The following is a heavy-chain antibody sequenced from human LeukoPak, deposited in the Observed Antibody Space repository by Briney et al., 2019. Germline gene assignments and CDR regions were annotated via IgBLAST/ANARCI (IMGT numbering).Heavy chain of an antibody. CDR1: GFTFSENW. V-gene: IGHV3-74*01. Sequence: GGSVRLTCVASGFTFSENWMHWVRQAPGKGLAWVSHINRDGGLTNYADSVKGRFTISRDNARNTVYLQMSSLRVEDTAIYFCAREEHRLAEAGTSAFDLGGQGTLVTVSP. CDR3: AREEHRLAEAGTSAFDL. J-gene: IGHJ3*01. CDR2: INRDGGLT. D-gene: IGHD6-13*01.